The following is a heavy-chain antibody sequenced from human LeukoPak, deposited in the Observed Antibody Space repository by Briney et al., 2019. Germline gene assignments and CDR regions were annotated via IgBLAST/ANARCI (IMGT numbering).Heavy chain of an antibody. V-gene: IGHV3-23*01. D-gene: IGHD3-10*01. J-gene: IGHJ6*03. CDR2: ISGSGGST. CDR3: ATAAGMVRGFYYMDV. Sequence: GGSLRLSCTASGFSVSTYPMAWVRQAPGKGLEWVSAISGSGGSTYYADSVKGRFTISRDNSKNTLYLQMNSLRAEDTAVYYCATAAGMVRGFYYMDVWGKGTTVTVSS. CDR1: GFSVSTYP.